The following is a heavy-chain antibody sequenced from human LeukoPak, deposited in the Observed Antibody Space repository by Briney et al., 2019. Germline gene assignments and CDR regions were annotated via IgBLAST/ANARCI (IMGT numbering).Heavy chain of an antibody. CDR2: IRYDGSNK. CDR1: GFTFSSYG. Sequence: PGGSLRLSCAASGFTFSSYGMHWVRQAPGKGLEWVAFIRYDGSNKYYADSVKGRFTISRDNSKNTLYLQMDSLRAEDTAVYYCAKDIDYDSSGYYLQDAFDIWGQGTMVTVSS. V-gene: IGHV3-30*02. D-gene: IGHD3-22*01. J-gene: IGHJ3*02. CDR3: AKDIDYDSSGYYLQDAFDI.